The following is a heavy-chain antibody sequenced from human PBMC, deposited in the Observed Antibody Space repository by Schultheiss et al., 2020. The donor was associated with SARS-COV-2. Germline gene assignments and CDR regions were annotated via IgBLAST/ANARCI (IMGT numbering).Heavy chain of an antibody. CDR1: GYTFTSYY. D-gene: IGHD1-14*01. CDR2: INPSGGST. V-gene: IGHV1-46*01. Sequence: ASVKVSCKASGYTFTSYYMHWVRQAPGQGLEWMGIINPSGGSTSYAQRFQGRVTMTTDTSTSTVSMDLSSLRSEDTAVYYCASSPTDYFAHWGQGTPVTVSS. CDR3: ASSPTDYFAH. J-gene: IGHJ4*02.